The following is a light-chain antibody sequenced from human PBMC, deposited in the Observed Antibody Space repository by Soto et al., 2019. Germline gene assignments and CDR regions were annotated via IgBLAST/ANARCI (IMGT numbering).Light chain of an antibody. Sequence: EIVMTQSPVTLSVSLGETATLSCRASQTVTNSYLAWYQQKPGQAPRLLISGASTRAAGIPCRFSGYGSGTEFTLTISSLQSEDFAVYYCQQYSDWPLTFGGGTKLEIK. CDR3: QQYSDWPLT. J-gene: IGKJ4*01. V-gene: IGKV3-15*01. CDR1: QTVTNS. CDR2: GAS.